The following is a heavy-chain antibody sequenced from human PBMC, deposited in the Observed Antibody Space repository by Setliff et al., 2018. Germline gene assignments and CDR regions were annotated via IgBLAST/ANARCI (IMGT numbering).Heavy chain of an antibody. V-gene: IGHV4-59*08. CDR2: IYSSGTT. CDR1: GDSISPYY. D-gene: IGHD3-22*01. CDR3: ARARWSGGYYSGDKYYMDV. J-gene: IGHJ6*03. Sequence: PSETLFLTCTVSGDSISPYYWNWIRQSPGKGLEWIGYIYSSGTTDYNPSLKSRVTISLDSSRKQFSLEMTSPSAADTAIYYCARARWSGGYYSGDKYYMDVWGKGTTVTVSS.